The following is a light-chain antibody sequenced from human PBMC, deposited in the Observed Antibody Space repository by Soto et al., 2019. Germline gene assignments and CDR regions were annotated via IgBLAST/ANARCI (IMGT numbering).Light chain of an antibody. Sequence: QSALTQPRSVSGSPGQSVTISCTGTSSDVGGYNYVSWYQHHTGKAPKLMIYDVDKRPSGVPGRFSGSKSGNTASLTISGLQAEDEADYYCCSYTSSSTYVFGTGTKVTVL. CDR2: DVD. CDR3: CSYTSSSTYV. CDR1: SSDVGGYNY. J-gene: IGLJ1*01. V-gene: IGLV2-11*01.